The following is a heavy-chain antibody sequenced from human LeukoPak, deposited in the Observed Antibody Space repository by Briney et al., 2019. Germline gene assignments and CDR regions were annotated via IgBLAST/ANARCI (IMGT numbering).Heavy chain of an antibody. CDR1: GFTFSSYW. Sequence: PGGFLRLSCAASGFTFSSYWMSWVRQAPGKGLEWVATIKQDGSQKEYVDSVKGRFTISRDNAKNSLYLQMNSLRAEDTAVYYCARDPTVTNFHDAFDIWGQGTMVTVSS. CDR2: IKQDGSQK. D-gene: IGHD4-17*01. CDR3: ARDPTVTNFHDAFDI. J-gene: IGHJ3*02. V-gene: IGHV3-7*05.